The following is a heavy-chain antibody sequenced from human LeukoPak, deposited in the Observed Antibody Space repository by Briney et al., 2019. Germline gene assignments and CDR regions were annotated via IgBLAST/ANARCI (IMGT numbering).Heavy chain of an antibody. Sequence: SETLSLTCTVSGGSISSRDYYWGWIRQPPGKGLEWCGNIYYSGSTYYNPSLKSRVTISVDKSKNQFSLKLSSVTAADTAVYYCARDSYLTGYYMAFDMWGQGTMVTVSS. V-gene: IGHV4-39*07. J-gene: IGHJ3*02. CDR3: ARDSYLTGYYMAFDM. D-gene: IGHD3-9*01. CDR1: GGSISSRDYY. CDR2: IYYSGST.